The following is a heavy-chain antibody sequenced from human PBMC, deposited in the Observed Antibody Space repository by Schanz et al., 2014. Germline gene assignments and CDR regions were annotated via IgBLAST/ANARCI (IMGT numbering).Heavy chain of an antibody. CDR1: GFAFNNYG. CDR2: IWYDGNNK. CDR3: ARSNYYDNSDYYNSFDY. D-gene: IGHD3-22*01. Sequence: QVQLAESGGGVVQPGRSLRLSCAASGFAFNNYGMHWVRQAPGKGLEWVAIIWYDGNNKKYADSVKGRFTISRDNSMNTLHLQMDGLRVEDTAVYYCARSNYYDNSDYYNSFDYWGQGTLVTVSS. V-gene: IGHV3-33*01. J-gene: IGHJ4*02.